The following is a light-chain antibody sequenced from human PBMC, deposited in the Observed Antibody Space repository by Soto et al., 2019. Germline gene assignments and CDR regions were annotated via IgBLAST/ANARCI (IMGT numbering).Light chain of an antibody. Sequence: QSALTQPPSASGSPGQSVAISCTGTSSDVGGYNYVSWYQQHPGKAPKLMIYEVNKRPSGVPDRFSGSKSGNTASLTVSGLQAEDAAYYYCSSYAGNSNVFGTGTKLTVL. CDR2: EVN. V-gene: IGLV2-8*01. J-gene: IGLJ1*01. CDR3: SSYAGNSNV. CDR1: SSDVGGYNY.